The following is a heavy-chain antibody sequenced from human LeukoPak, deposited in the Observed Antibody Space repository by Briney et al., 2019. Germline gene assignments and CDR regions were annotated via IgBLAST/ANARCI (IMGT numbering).Heavy chain of an antibody. CDR2: INPNSGGT. CDR1: GYTFTGYY. V-gene: IGHV1-2*02. Sequence: ASVKVSCKASGYTFTGYYMHWVRQAPGQGLEWMGWINPNSGGTNYAQEFQGRVTMTRDTSISTAYMELSRLRSDDTAVYYCAREGVGATILDYWGQGTLVTVSS. CDR3: AREGVGATILDY. D-gene: IGHD1-26*01. J-gene: IGHJ4*02.